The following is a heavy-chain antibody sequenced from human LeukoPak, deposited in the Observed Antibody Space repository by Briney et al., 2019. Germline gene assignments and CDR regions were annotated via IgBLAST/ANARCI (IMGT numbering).Heavy chain of an antibody. V-gene: IGHV3-30*04. CDR2: LSYDGSNK. J-gene: IGHJ4*02. CDR1: GFTFSGYT. CDR3: AREGDYGGKSGFGY. D-gene: IGHD4-23*01. Sequence: PGRSLRLSCAASGFTFSGYTTHWVRQAPGKGLEWVAILSYDGSNKYYADSVKGRFTISRDNSKNTLFLQMSSLRDEDTAVYYCAREGDYGGKSGFGYWGQGTLVSVSS.